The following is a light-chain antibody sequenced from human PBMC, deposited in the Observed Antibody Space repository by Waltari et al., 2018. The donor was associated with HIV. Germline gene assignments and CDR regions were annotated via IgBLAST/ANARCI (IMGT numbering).Light chain of an antibody. CDR1: QSVSSN. J-gene: IGKJ4*01. Sequence: EIVMTQSAATLSVSPGESATLSCRASQSVSSNLAWYQQKPGQAPRLLIYDASNRATGIPARFSGSGSGTDFTLTISSLEPEDFAVYYCQQRSNWPSLTFGGGTKVEIK. V-gene: IGKV3-11*01. CDR3: QQRSNWPSLT. CDR2: DAS.